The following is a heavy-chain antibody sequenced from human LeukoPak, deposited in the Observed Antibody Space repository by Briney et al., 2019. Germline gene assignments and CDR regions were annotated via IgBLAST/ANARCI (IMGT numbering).Heavy chain of an antibody. D-gene: IGHD3-22*01. Sequence: GGSLRLSCAASGFTFSSYGMHWVRQAPGKGLEWVAFIRYDGSNKYYADSVKGRFTISRDNSKNTLYLQMNSLRAEDTAVYYCAKRTLAYYYDSSGYLRNWGQGTLVTVSS. CDR1: GFTFSSYG. V-gene: IGHV3-30*02. CDR2: IRYDGSNK. CDR3: AKRTLAYYYDSSGYLRN. J-gene: IGHJ4*02.